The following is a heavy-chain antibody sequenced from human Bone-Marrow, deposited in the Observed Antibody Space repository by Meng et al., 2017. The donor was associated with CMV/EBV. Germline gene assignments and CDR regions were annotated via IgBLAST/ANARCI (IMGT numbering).Heavy chain of an antibody. CDR1: GGSISSSSYY. D-gene: IGHD6-19*01. CDR2: IYYSGST. V-gene: IGHV4-61*05. J-gene: IGHJ4*02. CDR3: AREMDAVAFDH. Sequence: GSLRLSCTGSGGSISSSSYYSGWIRQPPGKGLEWIGYIYYSGSTNYNPSLKSRVTISVDTSKNQFSLKLSSVTAADTAVYYCAREMDAVAFDHWGQGTLVTVSS.